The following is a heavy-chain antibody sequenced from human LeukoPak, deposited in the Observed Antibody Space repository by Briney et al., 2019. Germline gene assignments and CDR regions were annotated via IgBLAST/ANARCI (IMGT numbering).Heavy chain of an antibody. CDR1: GGSVSSGGYY. V-gene: IGHV4-31*03. CDR2: IYYSGST. Sequence: SETLSLTCTVSGGSVSSGGYYWSWIRQHPGKGLEWIGYIYYSGSTYYNPSLKSRVTISVDTSKNQFSLKLSSVTAADTAVYYCAREGTSDCGGDCYSFWGQGTLVTVSS. J-gene: IGHJ4*02. CDR3: AREGTSDCGGDCYSF. D-gene: IGHD2-21*02.